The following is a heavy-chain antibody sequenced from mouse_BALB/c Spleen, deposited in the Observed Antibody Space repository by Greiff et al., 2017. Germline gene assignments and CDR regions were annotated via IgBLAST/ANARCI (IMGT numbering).Heavy chain of an antibody. CDR3: AKSLFITTVVATDYYAMDY. V-gene: IGHV5-17*02. Sequence: EVMLVESGGGLVQPGGSRKLSCAASGFTFSSFGMHWVRQAPEKGLEWVAYISSGSSTIYYADTVKGRFTISRDNPKNTLFLQMTSLRSEDTAMYYCAKSLFITTVVATDYYAMDYWGQGTSVTVSS. D-gene: IGHD1-1*01. J-gene: IGHJ4*01. CDR1: GFTFSSFG. CDR2: ISSGSSTI.